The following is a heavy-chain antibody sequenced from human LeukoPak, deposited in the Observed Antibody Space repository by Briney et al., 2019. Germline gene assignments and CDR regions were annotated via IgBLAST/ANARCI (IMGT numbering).Heavy chain of an antibody. CDR1: GGSISSYY. V-gene: IGHV4-59*01. CDR3: ARVVKYYYDSSGYYPNY. D-gene: IGHD3-22*01. CDR2: IYYSGST. Sequence: PSETLSLTCTVSGGSISSYYWSWIRQPPGKGLEWIGYIYYSGSTNYNPSLKSRVTISVDTSKNQFSLKLSSVTAADTAVYYCARVVKYYYDSSGYYPNYWGQGTLVTASS. J-gene: IGHJ4*02.